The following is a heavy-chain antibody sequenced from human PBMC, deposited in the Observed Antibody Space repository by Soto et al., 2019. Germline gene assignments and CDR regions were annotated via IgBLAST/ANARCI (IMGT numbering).Heavy chain of an antibody. Sequence: GASVKVSCKASGYTSSNYFVHCVRQAPGQGLEWMGTISPNEVTTYFAQNLQGRLTMTTDRSTSTAYMELRSLRSDDTAVYYCARAGSSGYYLEYWGQGTLVTVSS. CDR3: ARAGSSGYYLEY. V-gene: IGHV1-46*04. CDR1: GYTSSNYF. D-gene: IGHD3-22*01. CDR2: ISPNEVTT. J-gene: IGHJ4*02.